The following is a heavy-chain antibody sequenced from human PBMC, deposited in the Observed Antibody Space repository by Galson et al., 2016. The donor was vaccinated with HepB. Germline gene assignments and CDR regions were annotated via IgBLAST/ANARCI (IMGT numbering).Heavy chain of an antibody. D-gene: IGHD3-10*01. CDR2: IFYSGSS. CDR1: GGSISSGGYY. CDR3: TSGLVRGVISF. J-gene: IGHJ4*02. V-gene: IGHV4-31*03. Sequence: TLSLTCSVSGGSISSGGYYWSWIRQHPGKGLEWIGYIFYSGSSYYNPSLKSRVTISVDTSKNHPSLKLSSVTAADTAVYHCTSGLVRGVISFWGQGFLVSVSS.